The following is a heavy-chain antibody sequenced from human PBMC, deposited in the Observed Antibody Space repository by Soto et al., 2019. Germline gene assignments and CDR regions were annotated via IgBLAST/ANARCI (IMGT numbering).Heavy chain of an antibody. Sequence: PGGSLRLSCAASGFTFSNALMTWVRQAPGKGLEWVGRIKSKSDGATTDYAAPVRGRFIISRDDSKNTLYLQMNSLKTEDTAVYYCTTGITIFGVVIDPWRQGTPVTV. D-gene: IGHD3-3*01. CDR1: GFTFSNAL. CDR3: TTGITIFGVVIDP. J-gene: IGHJ5*02. V-gene: IGHV3-15*01. CDR2: IKSKSDGATT.